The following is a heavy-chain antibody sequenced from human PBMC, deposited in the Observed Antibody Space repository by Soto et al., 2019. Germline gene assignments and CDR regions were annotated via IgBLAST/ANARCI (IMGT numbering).Heavy chain of an antibody. D-gene: IGHD6-19*01. V-gene: IGHV1-18*01. J-gene: IGHJ6*02. CDR2: ISAYNGNT. CDR3: ARVGSSGWYTPYYYYGMDV. Sequence: ASVKVSCKASGYTFTSYGISWVRQAPGQGLEWMGWISAYNGNTNYAQKLQGRVTMTTDTSTSTAYMELRSLRSDDTAVYYCARVGSSGWYTPYYYYGMDVWGQGTTVTVS. CDR1: GYTFTSYG.